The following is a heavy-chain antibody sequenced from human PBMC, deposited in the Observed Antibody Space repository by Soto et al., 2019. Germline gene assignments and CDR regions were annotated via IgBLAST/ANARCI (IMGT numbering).Heavy chain of an antibody. Sequence: SETLSLTCAVSGGSISSGGYSWRWIRQPPGKGLEWIGEIYHSGSTNYNPSLKSRVTISVDKSKNQFSLKLSSVTAADTAVYYCARHAAAGPDYYYYGMDVWGQGTTVTVSS. D-gene: IGHD6-13*01. CDR2: IYHSGST. CDR3: ARHAAAGPDYYYYGMDV. J-gene: IGHJ6*02. CDR1: GGSISSGGYS. V-gene: IGHV4-30-2*01.